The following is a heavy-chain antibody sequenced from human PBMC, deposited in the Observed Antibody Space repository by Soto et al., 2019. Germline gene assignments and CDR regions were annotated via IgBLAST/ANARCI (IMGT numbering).Heavy chain of an antibody. CDR1: GASISSHY. CDR3: GRAMGGRALSFFCFDN. J-gene: IGHJ4*02. Sequence: SATLSLSCPASGASISSHYLTWIRQPPGKTLEWIGHISYSGKTDLNPSLRSRVTLSRDTSKNQSSLRLTSVTAADTAVYYGGRAMGGRALSFFCFDNWGPRHLVTVST. D-gene: IGHD2-15*01. CDR2: ISYSGKT. V-gene: IGHV4-59*11.